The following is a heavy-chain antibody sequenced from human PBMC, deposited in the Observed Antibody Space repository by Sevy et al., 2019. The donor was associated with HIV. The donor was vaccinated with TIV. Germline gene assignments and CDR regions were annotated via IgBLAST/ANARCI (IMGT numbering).Heavy chain of an antibody. V-gene: IGHV3-49*03. D-gene: IGHD3-10*02. J-gene: IGHJ4*02. Sequence: GGSLRLSCTASGFTFGDYAMNWFRQAPGKGLEWVGFIRTKAYGGTTENAASVKGRFTISRDDSKSIAYLQMNSLKTEDTAVYYCTGGRYTYVPFDYWGQGTLVTVSS. CDR3: TGGRYTYVPFDY. CDR2: IRTKAYGGTT. CDR1: GFTFGDYA.